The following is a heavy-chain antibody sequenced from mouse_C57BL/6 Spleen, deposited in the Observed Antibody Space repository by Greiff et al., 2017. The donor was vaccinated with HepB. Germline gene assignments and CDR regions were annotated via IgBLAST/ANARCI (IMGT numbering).Heavy chain of an antibody. J-gene: IGHJ3*01. CDR3: ARPIYYYGSSPFAY. CDR2: ISGGGGNT. D-gene: IGHD1-1*01. V-gene: IGHV5-9*01. CDR1: GFTFSSYT. Sequence: EVKLEESGGGLVKPGGSLKLSCAASGFTFSSYTMSWVRQTPEKRLEWVATISGGGGNTYYPDSVKGRFTISRDNAKNTLYLQMSSLRSEDTALYYCARPIYYYGSSPFAYWGQGTLVTVSA.